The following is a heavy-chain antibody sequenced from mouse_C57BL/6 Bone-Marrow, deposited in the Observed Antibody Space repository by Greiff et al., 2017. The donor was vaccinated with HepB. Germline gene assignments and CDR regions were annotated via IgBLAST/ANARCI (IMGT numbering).Heavy chain of an antibody. CDR3: VRAPILYYFDY. CDR2: IYPRSGNT. J-gene: IGHJ2*01. Sequence: QVQLQHSGAELARPGASVKLSCKASGYTFTSYGISWVKQRTGQGLEWIGEIYPRSGNTYYNEKFKGKATLTADKSSSTAYMELRSLTSEDSAVYFCVRAPILYYFDYWGQGTTLTVSS. CDR1: GYTFTSYG. V-gene: IGHV1-81*01.